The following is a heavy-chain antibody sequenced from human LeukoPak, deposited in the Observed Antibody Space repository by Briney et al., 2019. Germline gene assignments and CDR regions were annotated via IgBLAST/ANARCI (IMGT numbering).Heavy chain of an antibody. CDR3: ANGGQYSSSWKAYYFDY. D-gene: IGHD6-13*01. V-gene: IGHV3-30*09. J-gene: IGHJ4*02. CDR1: GFTFSTYA. CDR2: ISSDGVKK. Sequence: GGSLRLSCAASGFTFSTYAMHWVRQAPGKGLEWVAVISSDGVKKYYADSVKGRFAVSRDNSKNTLYLQMNSLRAEDTAVYYCANGGQYSSSWKAYYFDYWGQGTLVTVSS.